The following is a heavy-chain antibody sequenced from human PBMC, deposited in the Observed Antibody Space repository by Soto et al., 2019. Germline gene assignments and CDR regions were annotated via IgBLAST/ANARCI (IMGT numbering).Heavy chain of an antibody. J-gene: IGHJ3*02. CDR2: VAYGGAVFYSANI. CDR3: VRYDRVNGKPYSPEGFQI. D-gene: IGHD2-21*01. V-gene: IGHV4-39*01. CDR1: GHSISGSNCH. Sequence: SETISFTCTVSGHSISGSNCHGGWTRQPPGKGLEYIGSVAYGGAVFYSANIDYNPSHESXXTLYVDTSKNQCSLSLSSVTAADNCVYYFVRYDRVNGKPYSPEGFQIGGHGTMVTVSS.